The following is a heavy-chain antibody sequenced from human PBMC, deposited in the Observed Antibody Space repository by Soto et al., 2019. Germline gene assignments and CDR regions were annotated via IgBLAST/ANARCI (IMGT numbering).Heavy chain of an antibody. CDR3: AKSFSSNWYDYFDY. D-gene: IGHD6-13*01. J-gene: IGHJ4*02. CDR1: GITFSTYA. V-gene: IGHV3-23*01. Sequence: GGSLRLSCAASGITFSTYAMSWVRQAPGKGLEWVSAISGSGGSTYYADSVKGRFTISRDKSKNTLYLQMNSLRAEDTALYYCAKSFSSNWYDYFDYWGQGRLVTVSS. CDR2: ISGSGGST.